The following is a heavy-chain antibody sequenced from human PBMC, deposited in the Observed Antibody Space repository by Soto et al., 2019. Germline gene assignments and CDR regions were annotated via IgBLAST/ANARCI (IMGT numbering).Heavy chain of an antibody. Sequence: SETLSLTCTVSGGSINSYYWHWIRQTPGKGLEWIGSIHYSGSTIYNPSLKSRVTISVDTSKNQFSLKLSSVTAADTAVYYCARLAYYDILTGYYLSGFDPWGQGTLVTVSS. CDR1: GGSINSYY. V-gene: IGHV4-59*08. D-gene: IGHD3-9*01. CDR3: ARLAYYDILTGYYLSGFDP. CDR2: IHYSGST. J-gene: IGHJ5*02.